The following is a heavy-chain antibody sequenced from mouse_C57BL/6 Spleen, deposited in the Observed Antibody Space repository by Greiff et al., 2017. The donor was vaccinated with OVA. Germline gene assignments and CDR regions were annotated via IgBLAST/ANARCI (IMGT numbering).Heavy chain of an antibody. Sequence: DVKLQESGPGLVKPSQSLSLTCSVTGYSITSGYYWNWIRQFPGNKLEWMGYISYDGSNNYNPSLKNRISITRDTSKNQFFLKLNSVTTEDTATYYCARGDLLWSTEGAMDYWGQGTSVTVSS. CDR2: ISYDGSN. D-gene: IGHD2-1*01. CDR1: GYSITSGYY. CDR3: ARGDLLWSTEGAMDY. V-gene: IGHV3-6*01. J-gene: IGHJ4*01.